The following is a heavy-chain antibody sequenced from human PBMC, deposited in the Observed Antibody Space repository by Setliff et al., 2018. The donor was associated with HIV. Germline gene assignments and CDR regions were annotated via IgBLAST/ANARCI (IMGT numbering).Heavy chain of an antibody. D-gene: IGHD1-20*01. Sequence: LSLTCTVSGGSISSYYWSWIRQPPGKGLEWIGYIYYSGSTNYNPSLKSRVTISVDTSKNQFSLKLSSVTAADTAVYYCASLTGINNWFDPWGQGTLVTVSS. V-gene: IGHV4-59*08. CDR2: IYYSGST. CDR1: GGSISSYY. J-gene: IGHJ5*02. CDR3: ASLTGINNWFDP.